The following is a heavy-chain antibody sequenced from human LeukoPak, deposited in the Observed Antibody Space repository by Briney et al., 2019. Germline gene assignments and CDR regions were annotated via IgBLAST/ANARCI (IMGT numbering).Heavy chain of an antibody. J-gene: IGHJ3*01. CDR1: GFTFSYYA. CDR2: ISNSGDNT. D-gene: IGHD3-22*01. Sequence: GGSLRLSCAASGFTFSYYAMSWIRQAPGKRLEWVSTISNSGDNTYYADSVKGRFTISRDNSKNTLYLQMNSLRAEDTARYYCAKGRDSGYYKNAFDVWGQGTMVPVSS. CDR3: AKGRDSGYYKNAFDV. V-gene: IGHV3-23*01.